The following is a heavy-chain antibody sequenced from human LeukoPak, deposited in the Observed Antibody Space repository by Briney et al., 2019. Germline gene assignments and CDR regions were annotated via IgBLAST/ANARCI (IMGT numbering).Heavy chain of an antibody. CDR3: ARDAYYDFWNGHYSGYYYGMDV. CDR2: IWYDGSNK. Sequence: GGSLRLSCAASGFTFSSYGMHWVRQAPGKGLEWVEVIWYDGSNKYYADSVKGRFTISRDNSKNTLYPQMNSLRAEDTAVYYCARDAYYDFWNGHYSGYYYGMDVWGQGTTVTVFS. D-gene: IGHD3-3*01. J-gene: IGHJ6*02. CDR1: GFTFSSYG. V-gene: IGHV3-33*01.